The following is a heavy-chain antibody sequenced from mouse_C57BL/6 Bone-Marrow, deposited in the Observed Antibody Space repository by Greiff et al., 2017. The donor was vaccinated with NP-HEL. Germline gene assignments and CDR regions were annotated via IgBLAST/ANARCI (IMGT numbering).Heavy chain of an antibody. CDR3: ARRTAQATFFYYYAMDY. D-gene: IGHD3-2*02. CDR1: GYTFTGYW. J-gene: IGHJ4*01. CDR2: ILPGSGST. Sequence: VKLQESGAELMKPGASVKLSCKATGYTFTGYWIEWVKQRPGHGLEWIGEILPGSGSTNYNEKFKGKATFTADTSSNTAYMQLSSLTTEDSAIYYCARRTAQATFFYYYAMDYWGQGTSVTVSS. V-gene: IGHV1-9*01.